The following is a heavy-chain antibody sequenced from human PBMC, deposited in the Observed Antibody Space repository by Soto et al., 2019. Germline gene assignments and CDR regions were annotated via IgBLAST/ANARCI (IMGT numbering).Heavy chain of an antibody. Sequence: ASVKVSCEASGYTFTSYYMHWVRQAPGQGLEWMGIINPSGGSASYAQKFQGRVTMTRDTSTSTVYMELSSLRSEDTAVYYCARDTGCSGGSCYEAFDYWGQGTLVTVSS. CDR3: ARDTGCSGGSCYEAFDY. CDR2: INPSGGSA. CDR1: GYTFTSYY. J-gene: IGHJ4*02. V-gene: IGHV1-46*01. D-gene: IGHD2-15*01.